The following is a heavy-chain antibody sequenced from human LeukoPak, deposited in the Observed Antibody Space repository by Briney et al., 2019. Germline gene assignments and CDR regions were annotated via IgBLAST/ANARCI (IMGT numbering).Heavy chain of an antibody. J-gene: IGHJ2*01. D-gene: IGHD3-22*01. CDR1: GVSISSSNSY. CDR2: IYYSGNT. Sequence: SETLSLTCTVSGVSISSSNSYWGWIRQPPGKGLEWIGSIYYSGNTYYNASLKSQVSISIDTSKNQFSLRLTSVTAADTAVYYCARVNFYDSSGHYYYWYFDLWGRGTLVTVSS. CDR3: ARVNFYDSSGHYYYWYFDL. V-gene: IGHV4-39*01.